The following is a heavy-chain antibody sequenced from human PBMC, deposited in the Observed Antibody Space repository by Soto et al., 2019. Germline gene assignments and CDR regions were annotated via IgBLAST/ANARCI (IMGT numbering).Heavy chain of an antibody. J-gene: IGHJ5*02. V-gene: IGHV4-34*01. CDR2: INHSGST. CDR3: ARGSVVVVPAAYNWFDP. CDR1: GGSFSGYY. D-gene: IGHD2-2*01. Sequence: SETLSLTCAVYGGSFSGYYWSWIRQPPGKGLEWIGEINHSGSTNYNPSLKSRVTISVDTSKNQFSLKLSSVTAADTAVYYCARGSVVVVPAAYNWFDPWGQGTLVTVSS.